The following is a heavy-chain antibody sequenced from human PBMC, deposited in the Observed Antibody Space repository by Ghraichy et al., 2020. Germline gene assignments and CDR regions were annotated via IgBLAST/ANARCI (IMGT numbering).Heavy chain of an antibody. J-gene: IGHJ5*02. V-gene: IGHV3-21*01. Sequence: GGSLRLSCAASGFTFSSYSMNWVRQAPGKGLEWVSSISSSSSYIYYADSVKGRFTISRDNAKNSLYLQMNSLRAEDTAVYYCARDPRGHYCSSTSCYGSVWFDPWGQGTLVTVSS. CDR1: GFTFSSYS. CDR3: ARDPRGHYCSSTSCYGSVWFDP. CDR2: ISSSSSYI. D-gene: IGHD2-2*01.